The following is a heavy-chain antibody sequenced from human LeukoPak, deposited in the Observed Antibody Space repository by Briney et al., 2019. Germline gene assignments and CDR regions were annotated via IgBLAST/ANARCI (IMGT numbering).Heavy chain of an antibody. J-gene: IGHJ5*01. Sequence: SETLSLTCAVYGGSFSGYYWSWIRQPPGKGLECIGYSYYSGSTNYNPSLRSRVTISVDTSKNQISLKLRSVTAADTAVYYCAREGYSRNWYDSWGQGTLVTVSS. D-gene: IGHD6-13*01. CDR2: SYYSGST. CDR3: AREGYSRNWYDS. CDR1: GGSFSGYY. V-gene: IGHV4-59*01.